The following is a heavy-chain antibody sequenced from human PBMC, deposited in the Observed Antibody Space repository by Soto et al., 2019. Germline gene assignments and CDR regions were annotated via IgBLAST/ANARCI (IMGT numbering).Heavy chain of an antibody. V-gene: IGHV4-4*02. Sequence: TLSLTCAVSGGSISSSNWRSWVRQPPGKGLEWIGEIYHSGSTNYNPSLKSRVTISVDKSKNQLSLKLSSVTAADTAVYYCARSYQLPPGYYYYGMDVWGQGTTVTVSS. J-gene: IGHJ6*02. CDR2: IYHSGST. CDR3: ARSYQLPPGYYYYGMDV. D-gene: IGHD2-2*01. CDR1: GGSISSSNW.